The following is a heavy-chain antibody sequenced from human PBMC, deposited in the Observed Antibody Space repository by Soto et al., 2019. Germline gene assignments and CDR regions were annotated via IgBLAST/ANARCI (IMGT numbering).Heavy chain of an antibody. CDR1: GFTFSNYA. J-gene: IGHJ6*02. V-gene: IGHV3-23*01. CDR2: ISGTGGGT. Sequence: EVHLLESGGGWVQPGGSLRLSCAASGFTFSNYAMTWVRQAPGKGLEWVSVISGTGGGTNNGDSEKGRFTTSRDNSKNTLYLQMNSLRAEATAVYYCAKRAFYGAGIPNYYGMDVWGQGTAVTVSS. CDR3: AKRAFYGAGIPNYYGMDV. D-gene: IGHD3-10*01.